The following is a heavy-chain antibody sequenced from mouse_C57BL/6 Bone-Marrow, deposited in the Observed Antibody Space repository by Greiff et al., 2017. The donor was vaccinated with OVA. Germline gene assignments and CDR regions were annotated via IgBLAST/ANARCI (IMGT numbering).Heavy chain of an antibody. V-gene: IGHV5-12*01. CDR3: ARPPLYYGSSYDAMDY. CDR2: ISNGGGST. D-gene: IGHD1-1*01. Sequence: EVQLVESGGGLVQPGGSLKLSCAASGFTFSDYYMYWVRQTPEKRLEWVAYISNGGGSTYYPDTVKGRFTISRDNAKNTLYLQMSRLKSEDTAMYYCARPPLYYGSSYDAMDYWGQGTSVTVSS. J-gene: IGHJ4*01. CDR1: GFTFSDYY.